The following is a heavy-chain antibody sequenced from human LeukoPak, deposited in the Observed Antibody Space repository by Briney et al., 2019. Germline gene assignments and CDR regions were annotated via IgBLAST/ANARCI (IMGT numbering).Heavy chain of an antibody. Sequence: GASVKLSCKASGYTFTDYYIHWVRQAPGQGLGWMGWINPNSGGTNYAQKFQDRVTMTRDTSISTAYMDLSTLTSDDTAVYYCASPSYQTGTYYYFDYWGQGTLVTVSS. V-gene: IGHV1-2*02. CDR3: ASPSYQTGTYYYFDY. CDR1: GYTFTDYY. CDR2: INPNSGGT. J-gene: IGHJ4*02. D-gene: IGHD1-26*01.